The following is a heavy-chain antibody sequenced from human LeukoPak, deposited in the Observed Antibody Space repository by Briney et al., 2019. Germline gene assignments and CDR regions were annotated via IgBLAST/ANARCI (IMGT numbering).Heavy chain of an antibody. V-gene: IGHV3-21*01. Sequence: GGSLRLSCAAAGFTFTSYSMNWVRQAPGRGLEWVSSISGDSIHIYYADSVRGRFTISRDNAKSSLFLQMNSLRAEDTAVYYCARGSLWLQLDYWGQGTLVTVSS. J-gene: IGHJ4*02. CDR1: GFTFTSYS. CDR2: ISGDSIHI. D-gene: IGHD5-24*01. CDR3: ARGSLWLQLDY.